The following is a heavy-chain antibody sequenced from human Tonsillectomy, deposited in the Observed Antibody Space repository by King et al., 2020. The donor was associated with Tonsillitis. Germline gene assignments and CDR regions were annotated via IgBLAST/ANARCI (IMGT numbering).Heavy chain of an antibody. V-gene: IGHV3-30*18. J-gene: IGHJ4*02. CDR2: VSFDGNKR. D-gene: IGHD2-21*02. Sequence: VQLVESGGGVVQPGGSLRLSCAAAGFTFSAFDMHWVRQAPGKGLEWVAVVSFDGNKRYYADSVKGRFTISRDNSMSTLYLQMNGLRIEDTAVYYCANDHSDLAHVSVADFWGQGTLVTVSS. CDR3: ANDHSDLAHVSVADF. CDR1: GFTFSAFD.